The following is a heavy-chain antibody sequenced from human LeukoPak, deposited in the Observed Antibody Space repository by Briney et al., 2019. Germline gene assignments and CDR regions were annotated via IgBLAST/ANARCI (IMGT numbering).Heavy chain of an antibody. J-gene: IGHJ6*03. CDR3: ARDFAVTTYYYYYYMDV. V-gene: IGHV3-7*01. CDR2: IKQDGSEK. D-gene: IGHD4-17*01. Sequence: GGSLRLSCAASGFTFSSYWMSWVRQAPGKGLEWVANIKQDGSEKYYVDSVKGRFTISGDNAKNSLYLQMNSLRAEDTAVYYCARDFAVTTYYYYYYMDVWGKGTTVTVSS. CDR1: GFTFSSYW.